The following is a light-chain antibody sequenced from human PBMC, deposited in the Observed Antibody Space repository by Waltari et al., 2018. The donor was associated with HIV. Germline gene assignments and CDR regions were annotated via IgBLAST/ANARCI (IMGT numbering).Light chain of an antibody. J-gene: IGKJ5*01. CDR1: QSLLHSNGYNY. V-gene: IGKV2-28*01. CDR3: MKALRIPIT. CDR2: LGS. Sequence: DIVMTQSPLSLPVTPAEPASISCKSSQSLLHSNGYNYLDWYVQKPGQSPQLLIYLGSYRASGVPDRFSGSGSGTDFTLTISRVEAEDVGIYYCMKALRIPITFGQGTRLEIK.